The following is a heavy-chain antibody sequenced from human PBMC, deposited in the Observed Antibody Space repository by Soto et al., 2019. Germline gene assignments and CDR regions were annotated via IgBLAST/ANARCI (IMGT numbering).Heavy chain of an antibody. CDR3: ARELLVVAAKVYYRMAF. CDR2: ISSNSYTI. Sequence: GGSLRLSCAASGFTFSNYAMSWVRQAPGKGLEWVSYISSNSYTIYYADSVKGRFTISRDNAKNSLYLQMNSLRDEDTAVYYCARELLVVAAKVYYRMAFWGQGTTVIVS. V-gene: IGHV3-48*02. J-gene: IGHJ6*02. D-gene: IGHD2-15*01. CDR1: GFTFSNYA.